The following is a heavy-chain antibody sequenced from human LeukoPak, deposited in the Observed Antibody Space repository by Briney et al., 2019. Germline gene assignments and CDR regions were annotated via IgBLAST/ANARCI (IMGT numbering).Heavy chain of an antibody. J-gene: IGHJ4*02. Sequence: ASVKVSCKASGYTFTSYGISWVRQAPGQGLEWMGWISAHNGNTNYAQKLQGRVTMTTDTSTSTAYMELRSLRSDDTAVYYCARDFPACGGDCPSDYWGQGTLVTVSS. CDR3: ARDFPACGGDCPSDY. D-gene: IGHD2-21*02. V-gene: IGHV1-18*01. CDR2: ISAHNGNT. CDR1: GYTFTSYG.